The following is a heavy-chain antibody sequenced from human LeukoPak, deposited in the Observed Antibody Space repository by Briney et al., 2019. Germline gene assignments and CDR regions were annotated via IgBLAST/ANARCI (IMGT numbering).Heavy chain of an antibody. V-gene: IGHV4-30-4*01. CDR2: IYYSGTL. CDR1: GGSISSGDYY. D-gene: IGHD4-17*01. CDR3: ARVCMADYVDYANWFDP. J-gene: IGHJ5*02. Sequence: SETLSLTCTVSGGSISSGDYYWGWIRRPPGKGHEWNGHIYYSGTLYYNPSLKSRVTISVDTSKNHVSLKLSSVPAADTALYYCARVCMADYVDYANWFDPGGQGTLVTVPS.